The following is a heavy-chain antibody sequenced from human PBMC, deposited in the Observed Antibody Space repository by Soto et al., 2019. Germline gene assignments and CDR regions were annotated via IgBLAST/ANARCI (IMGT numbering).Heavy chain of an antibody. V-gene: IGHV4-59*08. D-gene: IGHD3-3*01. CDR3: ASVFF. Sequence: SETLSLTCTVSGGSISIYYWSWIRQPPGKGLEWIGYIYYSGSTNYNPSLKSRVTISVDTSKNQFSLKLSSVTAADTAVYYCASVFFWGQGTLVTVSS. CDR1: GGSISIYY. J-gene: IGHJ4*02. CDR2: IYYSGST.